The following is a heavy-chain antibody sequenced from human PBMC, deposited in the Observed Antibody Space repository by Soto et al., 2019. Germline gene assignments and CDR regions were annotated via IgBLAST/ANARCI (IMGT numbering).Heavy chain of an antibody. CDR2: IIPILGIA. J-gene: IGHJ3*02. CDR3: ASGDGYNYAFDI. V-gene: IGHV1-69*02. CDR1: GGTFSSYT. Sequence: ASVKVSCKASGGTFSSYTISWVRQAPGQGLEWMGRIIPILGIANYAQKFQGRVTITADKSTSTAYMELSSLRSEDTAVYYCASGDGYNYAFDIWGQGTMVTVSS. D-gene: IGHD2-21*01.